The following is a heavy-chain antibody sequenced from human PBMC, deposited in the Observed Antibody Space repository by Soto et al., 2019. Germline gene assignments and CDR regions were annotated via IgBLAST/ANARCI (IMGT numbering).Heavy chain of an antibody. CDR1: GFTFSSYG. CDR2: IWYDGSNK. J-gene: IGHJ6*02. V-gene: IGHV3-33*01. D-gene: IGHD6-19*01. CDR3: ARWSSSGWYEKMDV. Sequence: WGSLRLSCAASGFTFSSYGMHWVRQAPGKGLEWVAVIWYDGSNKYYADSVKGRFTISRDNSKNTLYLQMNSLRAEDTAVYYCARWSSSGWYEKMDVWGQGTTVTVSS.